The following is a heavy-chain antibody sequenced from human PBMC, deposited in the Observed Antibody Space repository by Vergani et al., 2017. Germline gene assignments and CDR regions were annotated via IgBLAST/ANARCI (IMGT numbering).Heavy chain of an antibody. CDR2: ISGSGGST. CDR3: ARDLPLSDPDRGGMDV. V-gene: IGHV3-23*01. Sequence: EVQLLESGGGLVQPGGSLRLSCAASGFTFSSYAMSWVRQAPGKGLEWVSAISGSGGSTYYADSVKGRFTISRDNSKNTLYLQMNSLRAEDTAVYYCARDLPLSDPDRGGMDVWGQGTTVTVSS. D-gene: IGHD1-14*01. CDR1: GFTFSSYA. J-gene: IGHJ6*02.